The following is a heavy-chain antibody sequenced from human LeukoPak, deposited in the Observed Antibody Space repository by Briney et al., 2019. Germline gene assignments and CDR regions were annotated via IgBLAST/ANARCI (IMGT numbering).Heavy chain of an antibody. D-gene: IGHD1-7*01. CDR1: GGSFSGYY. V-gene: IGHV4-31*11. CDR2: IYYSGST. CDR3: VRDRELNY. J-gene: IGHJ4*02. Sequence: SETLSLTCAVYGGSFSGYYWSWIRQHPGKGLEWIGYIYYSGSTYYNPSLKSRVTISVDTSKNQFSLKLTSVTAADTAVYYCVRDRELNYWGQGTLVTVSS.